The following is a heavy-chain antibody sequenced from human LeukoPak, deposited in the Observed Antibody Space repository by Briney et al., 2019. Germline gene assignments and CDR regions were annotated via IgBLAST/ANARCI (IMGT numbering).Heavy chain of an antibody. CDR1: GYTFTGYY. J-gene: IGHJ4*02. CDR3: AREGIAAAGTSVDY. Sequence: ASVKVSCKASGYTFTGYYMHWVRQAPGQGLEWMGWINPNSGGTNYAQKFQGWVTMTRDTPISTAYMELSRLRSDDTAVYYCAREGIAAAGTSVDYWGQGTLVTVSS. V-gene: IGHV1-2*04. D-gene: IGHD6-13*01. CDR2: INPNSGGT.